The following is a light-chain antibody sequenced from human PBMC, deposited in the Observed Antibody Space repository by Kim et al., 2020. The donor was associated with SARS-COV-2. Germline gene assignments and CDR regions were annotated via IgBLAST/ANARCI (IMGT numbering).Light chain of an antibody. V-gene: IGKV3-15*01. Sequence: LSVSPGERATLSCRASQSVSSNLAWYQQKPGQAPRLLIYGASTRATVIPARFSGSGSGTEFTLTISSLQSEDFAVYYCQQYNNWPIFGQGTKLEI. CDR3: QQYNNWPI. CDR1: QSVSSN. CDR2: GAS. J-gene: IGKJ2*01.